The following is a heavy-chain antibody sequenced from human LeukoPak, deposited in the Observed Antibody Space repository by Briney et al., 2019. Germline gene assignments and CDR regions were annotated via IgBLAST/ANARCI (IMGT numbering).Heavy chain of an antibody. Sequence: GGSLRLSCAASGFTFSDYYMSWIRQAPGKGLEWVSAISGSGGSTYYADSVKGRFTISRDNSKNTLYLQMNSLRAEDTAVYYCAKGGDYGDYVYFDYWGQGTLVTVSS. J-gene: IGHJ4*02. D-gene: IGHD4-17*01. CDR3: AKGGDYGDYVYFDY. CDR2: ISGSGGST. V-gene: IGHV3-23*01. CDR1: GFTFSDYY.